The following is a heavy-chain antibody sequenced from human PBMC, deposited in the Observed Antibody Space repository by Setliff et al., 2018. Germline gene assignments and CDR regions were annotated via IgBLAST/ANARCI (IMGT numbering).Heavy chain of an antibody. CDR2: IYTSGTA. V-gene: IGHV4-4*09. CDR1: GGSLNNYY. J-gene: IGHJ5*02. CDR3: ARDGPHCVTSSCPGAWFDP. D-gene: IGHD2-2*01. Sequence: SETLSLTCTVSGGSLNNYYWTWIRQPPGKGLEWIGYIYTSGTAIYNPSLKSRVTISLDTSKNQFSLKLSSVTAADTAVYYCARDGPHCVTSSCPGAWFDPWGQGILVTVSS.